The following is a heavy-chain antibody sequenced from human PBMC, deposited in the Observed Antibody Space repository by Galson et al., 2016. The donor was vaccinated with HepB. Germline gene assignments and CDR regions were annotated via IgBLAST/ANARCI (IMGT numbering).Heavy chain of an antibody. CDR2: IATYNGDT. CDR3: AGDRIKVVPPVIDWFDP. CDR1: GYTFTSYG. Sequence: SVTVSCKASGYTFTSYGISWVRQAPGQGLEWMGWIATYNGDTNYAQKFQGRLTMTTDTSTTTAYMELRSLRFDDTAVYYCAGDRIKVVPPVIDWFDPWGQGTLVTVSS. J-gene: IGHJ5*02. V-gene: IGHV1-18*04. D-gene: IGHD2-2*01.